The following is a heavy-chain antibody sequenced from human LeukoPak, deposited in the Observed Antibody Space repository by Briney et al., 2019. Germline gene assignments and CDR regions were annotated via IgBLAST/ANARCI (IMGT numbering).Heavy chain of an antibody. Sequence: PGGSLRLSCAASGFTFSCYWMTWVRQAPGKGLEWVANIKQDGSEKYYVDSVKGRFTISRDNAKNSLYLQMNSLRDEDTAVYYCASVGYGGKPDYWGQGTLVTVSS. D-gene: IGHD4-23*01. V-gene: IGHV3-7*03. CDR3: ASVGYGGKPDY. CDR1: GFTFSCYW. CDR2: IKQDGSEK. J-gene: IGHJ4*02.